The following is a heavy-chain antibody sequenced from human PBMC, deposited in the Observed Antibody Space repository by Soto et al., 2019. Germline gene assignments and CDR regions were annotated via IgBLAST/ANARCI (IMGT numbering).Heavy chain of an antibody. CDR2: IYYSGST. Sequence: SETLSLTCTVSGGSISSSSYYWGWIRQPPGKGLEWIGSIYYSGSTYYNPSLKSRVTISVDTSKNQFSLKLSSVTVADMAVLYCAGYYYGSGSYYPFAYWGQRTLVTVSS. CDR1: GGSISSSSYY. CDR3: AGYYYGSGSYYPFAY. V-gene: IGHV4-39*01. D-gene: IGHD3-10*01. J-gene: IGHJ4*02.